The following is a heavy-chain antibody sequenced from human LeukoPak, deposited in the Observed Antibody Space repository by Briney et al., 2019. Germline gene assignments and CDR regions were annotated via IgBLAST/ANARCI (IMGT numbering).Heavy chain of an antibody. V-gene: IGHV4-59*01. CDR2: IYVTGYS. Sequence: SETLSLTCTVSGGSIISYYWSWIRPPPGKGLGWIGHIYVTGYSNYNPSLKTRVIISVDTSKNQFSLRLTSVTAADSATYYCARETSLVGYAGGLGFNYWGRGTLVTVSS. J-gene: IGHJ4*02. CDR3: ARETSLVGYAGGLGFNY. CDR1: GGSIISYY. D-gene: IGHD2-2*01.